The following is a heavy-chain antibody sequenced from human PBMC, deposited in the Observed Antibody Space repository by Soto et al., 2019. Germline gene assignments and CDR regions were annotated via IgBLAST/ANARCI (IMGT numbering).Heavy chain of an antibody. CDR2: IKSKTDGGTT. J-gene: IGHJ4*02. V-gene: IGHV3-15*07. CDR1: SVSNAW. Sequence: SVSNAWMNWVRQAPGKGLEWVGRIKSKTDGGTTDYAAPVKGRFTISRDDSKNTLYLXMNXLXTXXXAVXYCTTEDDYGDYGYAYWGQGTLVTVSS. D-gene: IGHD4-17*01. CDR3: TTEDDYGDYGYAY.